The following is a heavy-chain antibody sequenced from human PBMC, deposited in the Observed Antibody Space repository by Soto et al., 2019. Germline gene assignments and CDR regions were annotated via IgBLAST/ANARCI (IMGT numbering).Heavy chain of an antibody. J-gene: IGHJ5*02. CDR2: IYYSGST. CDR3: ARDGNDFHSFDP. Sequence: SETRSLTCTVSGGSISSGGYYWSWIRQHPGKGLEWIGYIYYSGSTYYNPSLKSRVTISVDTSKNQFSLKLSSVTAADTAVYYCARDGNDFHSFDPWGQGTLVTVSS. CDR1: GGSISSGGYY. D-gene: IGHD3-3*01. V-gene: IGHV4-31*03.